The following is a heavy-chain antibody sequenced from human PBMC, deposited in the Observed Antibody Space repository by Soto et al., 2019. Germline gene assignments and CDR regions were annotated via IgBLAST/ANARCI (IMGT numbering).Heavy chain of an antibody. J-gene: IGHJ5*02. D-gene: IGHD3-22*01. CDR3: AREEEGYYDSSGYSQGWFDP. Sequence: GGSLRLSCAASGFTFSSYGMHWVRQAPGKGLEWVAVIWYDGSNKYYADSVKGRFTISRDNSKNTLYLQMNSLRAEDTAVYYCAREEEGYYDSSGYSQGWFDPWGQGTLVTVSS. CDR2: IWYDGSNK. CDR1: GFTFSSYG. V-gene: IGHV3-33*01.